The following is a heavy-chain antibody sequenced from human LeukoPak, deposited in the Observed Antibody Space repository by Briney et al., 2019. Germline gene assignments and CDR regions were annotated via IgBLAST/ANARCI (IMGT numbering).Heavy chain of an antibody. J-gene: IGHJ6*02. CDR3: ATDYSNFYGMDV. D-gene: IGHD4-11*01. CDR2: IQNSART. Sequence: SETLSLTCTVSGGSVNSGSYFWSWIRQPPGKGLEWIGYIQNSARTNYNPSLESRVTTSVDSSKDQFSLRLSSVTAADTAVYYCATDYSNFYGMDVWGQGTTVTVSS. CDR1: GGSVNSGSYF. V-gene: IGHV4-61*01.